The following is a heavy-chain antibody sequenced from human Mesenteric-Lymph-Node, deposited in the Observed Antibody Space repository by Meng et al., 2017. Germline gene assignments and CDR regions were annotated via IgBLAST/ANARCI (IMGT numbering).Heavy chain of an antibody. CDR3: ARGGEMARGYDAFDI. D-gene: IGHD5-24*01. CDR2: INPSGGST. V-gene: IGHV1-46*01. CDR1: GYTFTSYY. J-gene: IGHJ3*02. Sequence: ASVKVSCKASGYTFTSYYMHRVRQAPGQGLEWMGIINPSGGSTSYAQKFQGRVTMTRDTSTSTVYMELSSLRSEDTAVYYCARGGEMARGYDAFDIWGQGTMVTVSS.